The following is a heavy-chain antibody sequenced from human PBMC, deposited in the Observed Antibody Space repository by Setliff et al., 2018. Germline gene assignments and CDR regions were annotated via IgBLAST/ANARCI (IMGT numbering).Heavy chain of an antibody. CDR2: VYYTGST. V-gene: IGHV4-38-2*02. D-gene: IGHD4-17*01. Sequence: TLSLTCTVSNFSVTTVYYWGWIRQPPGKGLEWIANVYYTGSTYYSPSLASRVSMSIDTSKNRFSLKLHSVTAADTAVYYCARTSSRRYFDLWGRGTLVTVSS. CDR3: ARTSSRRYFDL. CDR1: NFSVTTVYY. J-gene: IGHJ2*01.